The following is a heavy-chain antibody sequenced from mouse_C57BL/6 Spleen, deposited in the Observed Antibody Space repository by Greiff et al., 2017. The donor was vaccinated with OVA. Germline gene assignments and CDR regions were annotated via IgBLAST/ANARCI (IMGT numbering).Heavy chain of an antibody. CDR1: GYTFTDYY. V-gene: IGHV1-26*01. Sequence: EVQLQQSGPELVKPGASVKISCKASGYTFTDYYMNWVKQSPGQSLEWIGDINPNNGGTSYNQKFKGKATLTVDKSSSTAYMELRSLTSEDSAVYYCARYYYGSSLYYFDYWGKGTTLTVSA. CDR2: INPNNGGT. CDR3: ARYYYGSSLYYFDY. D-gene: IGHD1-1*01. J-gene: IGHJ2*01.